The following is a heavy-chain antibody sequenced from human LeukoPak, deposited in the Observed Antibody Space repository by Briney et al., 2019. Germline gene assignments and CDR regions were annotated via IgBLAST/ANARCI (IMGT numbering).Heavy chain of an antibody. D-gene: IGHD3-3*01. V-gene: IGHV7-4-1*02. J-gene: IGHJ6*02. CDR3: ARAFWSGDPRAVYYYYGMDV. Sequence: ASVKVSCKASGYTFTSYAMNWVRQAPGQGLEWMGWINTNTGNPTYAQGFTGRFVFSLDTSVSTAYLQISSLKAEDTAVYYCARAFWSGDPRAVYYYYGMDVWGQGTTVTVS. CDR2: INTNTGNP. CDR1: GYTFTSYA.